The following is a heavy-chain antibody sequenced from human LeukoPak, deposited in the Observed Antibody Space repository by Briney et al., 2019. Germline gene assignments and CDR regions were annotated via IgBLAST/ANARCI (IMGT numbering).Heavy chain of an antibody. D-gene: IGHD2/OR15-2a*01. CDR1: GFTFSSYA. J-gene: IGHJ4*02. Sequence: GSLRLSCAASGFTFSSYAMSWVRQAPGTGLQLVASITDNGGDTYYADAVKGRFTVSRDNSKNTVHLQLNNLRAEDTAVYYCTTLTTYYPLDCWGQGTLVTVSS. CDR2: ITDNGGDT. CDR3: TTLTTYYPLDC. V-gene: IGHV3-23*01.